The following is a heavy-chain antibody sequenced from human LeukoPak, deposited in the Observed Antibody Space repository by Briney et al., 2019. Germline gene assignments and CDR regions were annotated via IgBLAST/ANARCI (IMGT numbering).Heavy chain of an antibody. J-gene: IGHJ4*02. D-gene: IGHD3-22*01. CDR3: ARDFADDSSGFGY. V-gene: IGHV3-30-3*01. CDR1: GFTFSSYA. CDR2: ISYDGSNK. Sequence: GGSLRLSCAASGFTFSSYAMHWVRQAPGKGLEWVAVISYDGSNKYYADSVKGRFTISRDNSKNTLYLQMNSLRAEDTAVYYCARDFADDSSGFGYWGQGTLVTVSS.